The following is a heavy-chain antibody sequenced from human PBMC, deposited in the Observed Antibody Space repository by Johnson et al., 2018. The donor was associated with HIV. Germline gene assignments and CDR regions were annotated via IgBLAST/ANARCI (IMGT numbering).Heavy chain of an antibody. CDR3: ARVSSSSSFDAFDI. J-gene: IGHJ3*02. D-gene: IGHD6-6*01. V-gene: IGHV3-66*02. Sequence: VQLVESRGVLVQPGGSLRLSCAASGFTVSSNEMSWVRQAPGKGLEWVSVIYSGGSTYYADSVKGRLTISSDNSKNTLYLQMKSLRAEDTAVYYCARVSSSSSFDAFDIWGQGTMVTVSS. CDR1: GFTVSSNE. CDR2: IYSGGST.